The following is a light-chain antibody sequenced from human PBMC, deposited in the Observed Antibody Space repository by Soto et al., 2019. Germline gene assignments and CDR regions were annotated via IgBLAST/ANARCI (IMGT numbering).Light chain of an antibody. CDR3: QSYNSSIDWV. V-gene: IGLV6-57*01. CDR1: SGSFASNY. J-gene: IGLJ3*02. Sequence: NFMLTQPHSVSESPGKTVTISCTRSSGSFASNYVQWYQQRPGSSPTTVIYEDNQRPSGVPDRFSGSIDSSSNSASLTISGLKTEDEADYYCQSYNSSIDWVFGGGTKLTV. CDR2: EDN.